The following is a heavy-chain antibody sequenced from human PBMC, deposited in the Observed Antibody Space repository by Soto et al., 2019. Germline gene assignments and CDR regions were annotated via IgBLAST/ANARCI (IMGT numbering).Heavy chain of an antibody. CDR2: ISSNGGST. V-gene: IGHV3-64*01. D-gene: IGHD2-15*01. CDR3: ARGVVVVTATYGMDV. Sequence: EVQLVESGGGLVQPGGSLRLSCAASGFTFSSYAMHWVRQAPGKGLEYVSAISSNGGSTYYANSVKGRFTISRDNSTNTLYLRMGSLRAEDMAVYYCARGVVVVTATYGMDVW. J-gene: IGHJ6*01. CDR1: GFTFSSYA.